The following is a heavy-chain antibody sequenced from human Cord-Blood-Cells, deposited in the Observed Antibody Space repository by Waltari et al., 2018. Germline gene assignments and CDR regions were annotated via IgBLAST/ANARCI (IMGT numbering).Heavy chain of an antibody. CDR2: IYYSGST. J-gene: IGHJ3*02. D-gene: IGHD3-10*01. CDR3: ARDRRYYGSGSYAFDI. V-gene: IGHV4-59*01. CDR1: GGSISSYY. Sequence: QVQLQESGPGLVKPPETLSLTCTVSGGSISSYYWRWIRPPPGKGLEWIGYIYYSGSTNYNPSLKSRVTISVDTSKNQFSLKLSSVTAADTAVYYCARDRRYYGSGSYAFDIWGQGTMVTVSS.